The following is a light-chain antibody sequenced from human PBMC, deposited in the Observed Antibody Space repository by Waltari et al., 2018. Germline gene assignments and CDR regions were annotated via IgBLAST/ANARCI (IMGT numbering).Light chain of an antibody. CDR3: QVWDSSTLV. Sequence: LTQPPSVSVSPGQTASIPRPGINLGDIYAFWYQQVAGQSPVMVLYQDSKRPSGIPERFSGSNSGNTATLTISGTQAMDEANYYCQVWDSSTLVFGGGTKLTVL. CDR1: NLGDIY. V-gene: IGLV3-1*01. J-gene: IGLJ2*01. CDR2: QDS.